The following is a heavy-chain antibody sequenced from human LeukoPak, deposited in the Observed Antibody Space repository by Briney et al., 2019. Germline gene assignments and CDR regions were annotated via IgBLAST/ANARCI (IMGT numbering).Heavy chain of an antibody. V-gene: IGHV1-18*01. D-gene: IGHD6-19*01. Sequence: ASVKVSCKASGYTFFSYGISWVRQAPGQGLEWMGWISGYNGVTNYAQKLRGRVTMTTDTSTTTVYMELRSLRSDDTAVYYCARDRIGVAGTAPEYWGQGTLVTVSS. CDR1: GYTFFSYG. J-gene: IGHJ4*02. CDR3: ARDRIGVAGTAPEY. CDR2: ISGYNGVT.